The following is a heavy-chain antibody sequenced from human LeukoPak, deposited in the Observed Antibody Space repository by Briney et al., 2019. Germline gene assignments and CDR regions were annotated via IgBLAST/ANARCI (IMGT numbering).Heavy chain of an antibody. CDR3: TTIAAAGQYDY. CDR1: GFTFSNAW. V-gene: IGHV3-15*01. J-gene: IGHJ4*02. Sequence: PGGSLRLSCAASGFTFSNAWMSWVRQAPGKGLEWVGRIKSKTDGGTTDYAAPVKGRFTISRDDSRNTLYLQMNSLKIEDTAVYYCTTIAAAGQYDYWGQGTLVTVSS. CDR2: IKSKTDGGTT. D-gene: IGHD6-13*01.